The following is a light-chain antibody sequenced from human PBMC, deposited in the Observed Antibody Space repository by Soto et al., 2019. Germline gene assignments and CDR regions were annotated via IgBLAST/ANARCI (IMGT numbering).Light chain of an antibody. V-gene: IGKV3D-15*01. J-gene: IGKJ1*01. CDR2: AAS. CDR3: QQYHNWPPWR. CDR1: QSVSSN. Sequence: EIVMTQSPATLSVSPWERATLSCRASQSVSSNLAWYQQKPGQAPRLLIYAASSRATGIPDRFSGSGSGTDFTLTISRLEPEDVAVYYCQQYHNWPPWRFGPGTKVDIK.